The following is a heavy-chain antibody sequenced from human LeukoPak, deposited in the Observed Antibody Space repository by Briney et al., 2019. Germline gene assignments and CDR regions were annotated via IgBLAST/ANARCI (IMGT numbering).Heavy chain of an antibody. CDR3: ARVITYYYDSSGYYWFDP. V-gene: IGHV4-59*01. J-gene: IGHJ5*02. Sequence: SETLSLTCTVSGGSISNYYWSWIRQPPGKGLEWIGYIYYSGSTNYNPSLKSRVTISVDTSKNQFSLKLSSVTAADTAVYYCARVITYYYDSSGYYWFDPWGQGTLVTVSS. CDR2: IYYSGST. D-gene: IGHD3-22*01. CDR1: GGSISNYY.